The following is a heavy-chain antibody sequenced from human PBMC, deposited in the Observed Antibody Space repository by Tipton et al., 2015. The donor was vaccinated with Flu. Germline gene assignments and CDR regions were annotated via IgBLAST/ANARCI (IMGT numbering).Heavy chain of an antibody. Sequence: SLRLSCAASGFTFSSYAMSWVRQAPGKGLEWVSAISGSGGSTYYADSVKGRFTISRDNSKNTLYLQMNSLRAEDTAVYYCARRALEGSYYVGVGDYWGQGTLVPVSS. J-gene: IGHJ4*02. CDR2: ISGSGGST. CDR3: ARRALEGSYYVGVGDY. D-gene: IGHD1-26*01. CDR1: GFTFSSYA. V-gene: IGHV3-23*01.